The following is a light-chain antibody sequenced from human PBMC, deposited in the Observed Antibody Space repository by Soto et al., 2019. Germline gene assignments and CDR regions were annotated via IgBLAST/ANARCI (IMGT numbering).Light chain of an antibody. CDR2: DAS. CDR3: QQYNSYST. CDR1: QSISSW. Sequence: DIQMTQSPSILSASVGDRVAITCRVSQSISSWLAWYQQKPGKAPKLLIYDASSLESGVPSRFSGSGSGTEFTLTISSLQPEDFASYYCQQYNSYSTFGQGTKVDIK. J-gene: IGKJ1*01. V-gene: IGKV1-5*01.